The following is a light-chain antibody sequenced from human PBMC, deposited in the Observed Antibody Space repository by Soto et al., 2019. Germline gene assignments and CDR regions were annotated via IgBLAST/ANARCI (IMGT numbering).Light chain of an antibody. CDR2: DAS. J-gene: IGKJ4*01. CDR3: QQYNAN. CDR1: QSIRSW. Sequence: DIQMTQSPSTLSASVGDRVTITCRASQSIRSWLAWYQQKPGKAPNLLIYDASNLASGVPSRFSGSGSGTEFTLTISSLKPDDFATYYCQQYNANFGGGTKVGSN. V-gene: IGKV1-5*01.